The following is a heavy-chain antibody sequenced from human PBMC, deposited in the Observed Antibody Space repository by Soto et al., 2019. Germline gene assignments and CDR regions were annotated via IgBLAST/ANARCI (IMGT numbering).Heavy chain of an antibody. Sequence: ASVKVSCKASGYTFTSYAMHWVRQAPGQRLEWLGWISAGNGNTKYSQKFQGRVTITRDTSASTAYMELSSLRSEDTAVYYCARVSDPYYDFWSGYPLRKPHDAFDIWGQGTMVTVSS. CDR1: GYTFTSYA. CDR2: ISAGNGNT. D-gene: IGHD3-3*01. CDR3: ARVSDPYYDFWSGYPLRKPHDAFDI. V-gene: IGHV1-3*01. J-gene: IGHJ3*02.